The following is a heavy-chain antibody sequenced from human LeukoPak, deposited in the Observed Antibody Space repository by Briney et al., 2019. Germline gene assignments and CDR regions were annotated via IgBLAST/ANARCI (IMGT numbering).Heavy chain of an antibody. J-gene: IGHJ4*02. D-gene: IGHD6-25*01. CDR3: AETSAPILSGCFDS. CDR1: GFTLSNYA. CDR2: VSGT. Sequence: GGSLSLSCAASGFTLSNYAMNWVRQAPGKGLEWVSGVSGTYNADSTKGRFTISRDNHKNMLYLQMNSLRAEDSAVYYCAETSAPILSGCFDSWGQGTLVTVSS. V-gene: IGHV3-23*01.